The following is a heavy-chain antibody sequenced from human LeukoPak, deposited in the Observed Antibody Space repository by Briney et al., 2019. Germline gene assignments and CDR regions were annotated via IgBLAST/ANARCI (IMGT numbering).Heavy chain of an antibody. CDR2: INHSGST. V-gene: IGHV4-34*01. CDR1: GVSFSGYY. CDR3: ARGRGSGYVAENWFDP. D-gene: IGHD5-12*01. J-gene: IGHJ5*02. Sequence: PSETLSLTCAVYGVSFSGYYWSWIRQPPGKGLEWVGEINHSGSTNYNPSLKSRVTISVDTSKNQFSLELSSVTAADTAVYYCARGRGSGYVAENWFDPWGQGTLVTVSS.